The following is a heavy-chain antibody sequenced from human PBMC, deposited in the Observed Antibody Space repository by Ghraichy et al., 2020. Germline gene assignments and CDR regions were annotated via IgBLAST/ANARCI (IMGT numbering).Heavy chain of an antibody. CDR2: IYYSGST. Sequence: SETLSLTCTVSGGSISSYYWSWIRQPPGKGLEWIGYIYYSGSTNYNPSLKSRVTISVDTSKNQFSLKLSSVTAADTAVYYCATADVDSSGWYGGWYFDYWGQGTLVTVSS. CDR1: GGSISSYY. CDR3: ATADVDSSGWYGGWYFDY. J-gene: IGHJ4*02. D-gene: IGHD6-19*01. V-gene: IGHV4-59*01.